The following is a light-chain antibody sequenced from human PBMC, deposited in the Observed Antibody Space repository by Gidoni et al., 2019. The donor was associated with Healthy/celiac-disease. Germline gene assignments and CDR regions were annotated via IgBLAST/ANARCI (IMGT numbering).Light chain of an antibody. CDR2: EVS. J-gene: IGLJ1*01. CDR1: SSDVGGYNY. V-gene: IGLV2-8*01. CDR3: GSYAGSSYV. Sequence: QSALTQPPSASGSPGPSVTISCTGTSSDVGGYNYVSWYQQHPGKAPKLMIYEVSKRPSGVPDRFSGSKSGNTASLTVSGLQAEDEADYYCGSYAGSSYVFGTGTKVTVL.